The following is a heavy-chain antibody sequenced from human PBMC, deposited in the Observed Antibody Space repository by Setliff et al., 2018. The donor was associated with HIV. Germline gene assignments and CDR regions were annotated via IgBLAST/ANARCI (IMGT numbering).Heavy chain of an antibody. D-gene: IGHD6-13*01. Sequence: SETLSLTCAVYGGSFSGYYWSWIRQPPGKGLEWIGEINHSGSTNYNPSLKSRVTISVDTSKNQFSLKLSSVTAADTAVYYCARIYSSSWYVPYYYYYMDVWGKGTTVTVSS. J-gene: IGHJ6*03. CDR2: INHSGST. CDR3: ARIYSSSWYVPYYYYYMDV. V-gene: IGHV4-34*01. CDR1: GGSFSGYY.